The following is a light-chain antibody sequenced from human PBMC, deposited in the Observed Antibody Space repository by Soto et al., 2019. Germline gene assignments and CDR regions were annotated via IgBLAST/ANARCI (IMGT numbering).Light chain of an antibody. V-gene: IGKV3-20*01. CDR1: QHIRND. J-gene: IGKJ4*01. CDR3: QHYSKLPQT. Sequence: EIGLTQSPGTLSWSPGERATLSCRASQHIRNDLAWYQQKPGQAPSLLICVSSSRATGIPDRFSGSGSGTYFDLTINRLEPEDFAVYLFQHYSKLPQTVGGGRKVEIK. CDR2: VSS.